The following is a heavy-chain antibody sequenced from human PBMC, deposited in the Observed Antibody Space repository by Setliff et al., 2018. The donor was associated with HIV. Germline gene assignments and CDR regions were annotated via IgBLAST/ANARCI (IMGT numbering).Heavy chain of an antibody. CDR2: INTNTGNP. D-gene: IGHD3-22*01. CDR3: ARESPVIVVASTTFDY. J-gene: IGHJ4*02. CDR1: GYTFTSYA. V-gene: IGHV7-4-1*02. Sequence: ASVKVSCKASGYTFTSYALNWVRQAPGQGLEWMGWINTNTGNPTYDQGFTVRFVFSLDTYVNTAYLQISSLKADDTAVYYCARESPVIVVASTTFDYWGQGTLVTVS.